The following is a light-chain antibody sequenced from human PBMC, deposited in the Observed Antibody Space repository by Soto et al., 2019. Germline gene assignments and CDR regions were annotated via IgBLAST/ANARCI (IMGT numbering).Light chain of an antibody. CDR1: QSIDTS. Sequence: DIQMTQSPSTLSASIGDRVTITCRASQSIDTSLAWYQQKPGKAPKLLIYKASSLQSGVPSRFSGSGSGTEFHLTISSLQPDDFATYSCQHYNAYSRTFGQGTKVEVK. V-gene: IGKV1-5*03. CDR2: KAS. J-gene: IGKJ1*01. CDR3: QHYNAYSRT.